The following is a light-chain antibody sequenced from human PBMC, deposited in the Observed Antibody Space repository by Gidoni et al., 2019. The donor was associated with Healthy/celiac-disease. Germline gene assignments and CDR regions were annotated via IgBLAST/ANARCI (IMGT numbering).Light chain of an antibody. CDR2: DAS. V-gene: IGKV3-11*01. CDR3: QQRSNWPLLT. CDR1: QSVSSY. J-gene: IGKJ4*01. Sequence: IVTTQSPATLSLSPGERATLSCRARQSVSSYLAWYQQKPGQAPRRLIYDASNRSTGIPARFSGSGSGTDFTLTISSLEPEDFAVYYCQQRSNWPLLTFGGGTKVEIK.